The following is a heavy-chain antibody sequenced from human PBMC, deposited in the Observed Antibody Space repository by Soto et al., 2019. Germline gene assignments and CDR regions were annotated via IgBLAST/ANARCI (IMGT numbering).Heavy chain of an antibody. V-gene: IGHV1-69*01. J-gene: IGHJ6*02. CDR1: GGTFSSYA. CDR2: IIPIFGTA. Sequence: QVQLVQSGAEVKKPGSSVKVSCKASGGTFSSYAISWVRQAPGQGLEWMGGIIPIFGTANYAQKFQGRVTSTADESTITAYMELSSLRSEDPAVYYCARDKRGGYCSGGSCYFSYYYAMDVWGQGTPVTVSS. D-gene: IGHD2-15*01. CDR3: ARDKRGGYCSGGSCYFSYYYAMDV.